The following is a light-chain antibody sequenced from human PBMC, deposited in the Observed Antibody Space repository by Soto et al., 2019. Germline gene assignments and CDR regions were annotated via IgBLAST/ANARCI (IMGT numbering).Light chain of an antibody. J-gene: IGKJ5*01. Sequence: DIQVTQSPSSVSASVGDRCTITCLAIQGISSWLAWYQQKPGKAPKLLIYAASSLQSGVPSRFRGSGSGTDFTLTISSLPPEDFETYYCQQANSFPITFGQGTRLEIK. CDR2: AAS. CDR1: QGISSW. CDR3: QQANSFPIT. V-gene: IGKV1D-12*01.